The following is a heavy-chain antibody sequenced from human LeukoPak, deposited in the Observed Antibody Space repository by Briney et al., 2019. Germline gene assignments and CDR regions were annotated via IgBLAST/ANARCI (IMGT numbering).Heavy chain of an antibody. V-gene: IGHV4-34*01. J-gene: IGHJ3*02. D-gene: IGHD3-16*02. CDR3: ARGRYGIHWGSYRYTHPAFDI. CDR2: INHSGST. CDR1: GGSFSGYY. Sequence: PSETLSLTCAVYGGSFSGYYWSWIRQPPGKGLEWIGEINHSGSTNYNPSLKSRVTISVDTSKNQFSLKLSSVTAADTAVYYCARGRYGIHWGSYRYTHPAFDIWGQGTMVTVSS.